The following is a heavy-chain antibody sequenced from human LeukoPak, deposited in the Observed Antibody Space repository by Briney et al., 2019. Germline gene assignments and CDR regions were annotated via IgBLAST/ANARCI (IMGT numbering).Heavy chain of an antibody. V-gene: IGHV3-21*01. CDR1: GFTFSDEG. Sequence: GGSLRLSCAASGFTFSDEGMHWVRQAPEKGLEWVSSISSTGNYIYYADSVKGRFTISRDNAKNSLYLQMDSLRAEDTAVYYCARGNYYCGGDCYTAEYFQHWGQGTLVTVSS. CDR2: ISSTGNYI. CDR3: ARGNYYCGGDCYTAEYFQH. D-gene: IGHD2-21*02. J-gene: IGHJ1*01.